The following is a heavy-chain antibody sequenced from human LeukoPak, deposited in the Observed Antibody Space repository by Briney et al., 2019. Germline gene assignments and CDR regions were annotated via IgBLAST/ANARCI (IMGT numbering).Heavy chain of an antibody. CDR2: IYYSGST. J-gene: IGHJ4*02. V-gene: IGHV4-59*08. Sequence: SETLSLTCTVSGGSISSYYWSWIRQPAGKGLEWIGYIYYSGSTNYNPSLKSRVTISVDTSKNQFSLKLSSVTAADTAVYYCARHGYSSSWYSSGTFDYWGQGTLVTVSS. CDR1: GGSISSYY. CDR3: ARHGYSSSWYSSGTFDY. D-gene: IGHD6-13*01.